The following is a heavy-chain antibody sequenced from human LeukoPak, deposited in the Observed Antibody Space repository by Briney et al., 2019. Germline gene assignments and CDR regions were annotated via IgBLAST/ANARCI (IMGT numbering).Heavy chain of an antibody. Sequence: PSETLSLTCAVYVGSFSGYYWSWLRQPPGKGLEWIGEFNHSGSTNYNPSLKSRVTISVDTSKNQFSLKLSSVTAADTAVYYCARACLGFNYDFWSSYYTAYYYYYYMDVWGKGTTVTVSS. J-gene: IGHJ6*03. D-gene: IGHD3-3*01. CDR2: FNHSGST. V-gene: IGHV4-34*01. CDR3: ARACLGFNYDFWSSYYTAYYYYYYMDV. CDR1: VGSFSGYY.